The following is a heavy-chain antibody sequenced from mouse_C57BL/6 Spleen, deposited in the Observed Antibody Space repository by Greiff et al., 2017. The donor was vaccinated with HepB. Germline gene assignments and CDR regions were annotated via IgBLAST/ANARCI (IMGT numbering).Heavy chain of an antibody. CDR1: GFTFSDYY. CDR3: ARGGGNYDAMDY. J-gene: IGHJ4*01. CDR2: INYDGSST. D-gene: IGHD2-1*01. V-gene: IGHV5-16*01. Sequence: DVHLVESEGGLVQPGSSMKLSCTASGFTFSDYYMAWVRQVPEKGLEWVANINYDGSSTYYLDSLKSRFIISRDNAKNILYLQMSSLKSEDTATYYCARGGGNYDAMDYWGQGTSVTVSS.